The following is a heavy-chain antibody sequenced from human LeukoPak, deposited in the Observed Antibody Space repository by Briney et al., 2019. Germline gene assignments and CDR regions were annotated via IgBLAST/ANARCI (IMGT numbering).Heavy chain of an antibody. CDR1: GGSLSGYY. CDR2: INHSGST. V-gene: IGHV4-34*01. CDR3: ARGASGYCSGGSCYSGWFDP. J-gene: IGHJ5*02. Sequence: SETLSLTCAVYGGSLSGYYWSWIRQPPGKGLEWIGEINHSGSTNYNPSLKSRVTISVDTSKNQFSLKLSSVTAADTAVYYCARGASGYCSGGSCYSGWFDPWGQGTLVTVSS. D-gene: IGHD2-15*01.